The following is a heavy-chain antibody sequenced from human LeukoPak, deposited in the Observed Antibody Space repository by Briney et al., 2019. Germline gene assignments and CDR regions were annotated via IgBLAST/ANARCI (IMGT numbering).Heavy chain of an antibody. CDR2: IKSKTDDGTT. Sequence: PGGSLRLSCAASGFTFSNAWMNWVRQAPGKVLEWVGRIKSKTDDGTTDYAAPVRGRFTISRDDSKNTLYLQMNSLKTEDTAVYYCTTSLRWELPGGSNWGQGTLVTVSS. CDR3: TTSLRWELPGGSN. CDR1: GFTFSNAW. J-gene: IGHJ4*02. D-gene: IGHD1-26*01. V-gene: IGHV3-15*01.